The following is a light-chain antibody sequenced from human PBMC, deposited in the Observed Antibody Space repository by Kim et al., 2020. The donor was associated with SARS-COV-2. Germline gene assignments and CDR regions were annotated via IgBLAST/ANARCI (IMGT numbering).Light chain of an antibody. J-gene: IGKJ4*01. CDR1: QSVSSY. CDR3: QQRSLT. CDR2: DAS. Sequence: ATLSLSPGERATLSCRASQSVSSYLAWYQQKPGQAPRLLIYDASNRATGIPARFSGSGSGTDFTLTISSLEPEDFAVYYCQQRSLTFGGGTKLEI. V-gene: IGKV3-11*01.